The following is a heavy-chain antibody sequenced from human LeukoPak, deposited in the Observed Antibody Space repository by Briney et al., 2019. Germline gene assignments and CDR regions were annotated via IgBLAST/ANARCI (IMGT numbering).Heavy chain of an antibody. CDR3: ARGPIAAAGTYFDY. D-gene: IGHD6-13*01. CDR1: GFTFSSYD. J-gene: IGHJ4*02. V-gene: IGHV3-13*01. Sequence: PGGSLRLSCAASGFTFSSYDMHWVRQATGKGLEWVSGIGTAGDTYYPGSVKGRFTISRENAKNSLCLQMNSLRAGDTAVYYCARGPIAAAGTYFDYWGQGTLVTVSS. CDR2: IGTAGDT.